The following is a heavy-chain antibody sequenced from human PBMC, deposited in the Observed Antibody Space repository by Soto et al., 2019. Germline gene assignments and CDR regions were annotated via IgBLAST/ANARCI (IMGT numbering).Heavy chain of an antibody. CDR2: IGPASGDT. Sequence: ASVKVSCKASGFTFTGHYIHWVRQAPGQGPEWMGEIGPASGDTRYAQKFQGRVTMTRDTSITTVYMELNNLSPDDTAVYYCGRGRSGQLVVFYWGQGSPVTVSS. J-gene: IGHJ4*02. D-gene: IGHD3-10*01. V-gene: IGHV1-2*02. CDR1: GFTFTGHY. CDR3: GRGRSGQLVVFY.